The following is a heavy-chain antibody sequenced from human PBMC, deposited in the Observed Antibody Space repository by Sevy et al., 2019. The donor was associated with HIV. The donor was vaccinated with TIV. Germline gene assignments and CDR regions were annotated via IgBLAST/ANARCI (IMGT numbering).Heavy chain of an antibody. D-gene: IGHD2-2*02. CDR2: VSHSGNT. CDR3: ARLRWDLVVVPGATPGCYFDS. CDR1: GDSINTYY. J-gene: IGHJ4*02. Sequence: SETLSLTCTVSGDSINTYYWSWIRQPPGKGLEWIGYVSHSGNTNYNPSLKSRLSMSVDTSTNQFTLKVKSVTAADTAVYYCARLRWDLVVVPGATPGCYFDSWGQGTLVTVSS. V-gene: IGHV4-59*08.